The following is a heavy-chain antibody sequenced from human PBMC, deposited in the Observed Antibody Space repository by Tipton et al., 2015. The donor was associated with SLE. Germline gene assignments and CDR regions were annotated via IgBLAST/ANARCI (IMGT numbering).Heavy chain of an antibody. V-gene: IGHV4-38-2*02. J-gene: IGHJ6*03. CDR1: RYTVRSGYY. CDR3: ARGRITMVRGRRSYYYMDV. Sequence: TLSLTCTVSRYTVRSGYYWGWIRQPPGKGLEWIGSVYHGGSTSYNPSLRSRVTIFIDTPKNQFSLKLSSVTAADTAVYYCARGRITMVRGRRSYYYMDVWGKGTTVTVSS. D-gene: IGHD3-10*01. CDR2: VYHGGST.